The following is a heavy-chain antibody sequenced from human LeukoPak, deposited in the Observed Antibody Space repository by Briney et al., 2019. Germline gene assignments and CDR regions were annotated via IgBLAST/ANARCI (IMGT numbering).Heavy chain of an antibody. CDR2: ISYDGTNK. CDR1: GFTFSTYS. Sequence: GGSLRLSCAASGFTFSTYSMNWVRQAPGKGLECVAVISYDGTNKYYADSVKGRFTISRDNSKNTLYLQMNSLRAEDTAVYYCARDNPTYGGADYWGQGTLVTVSS. J-gene: IGHJ4*02. V-gene: IGHV3-30*03. CDR3: ARDNPTYGGADY. D-gene: IGHD4/OR15-4a*01.